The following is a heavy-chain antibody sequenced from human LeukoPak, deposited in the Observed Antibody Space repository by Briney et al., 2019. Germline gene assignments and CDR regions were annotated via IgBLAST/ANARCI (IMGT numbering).Heavy chain of an antibody. CDR1: GYTFTAYY. J-gene: IGHJ3*02. Sequence: ASVKVSCKASGYTFTAYYMHWVRQAPGQGLEWMGWINTNTGSPTYAQGFTGRFVFSLDTSVSTAYLQISSLKAEDTAVYYCAREKKVGRSYYGSGSADIWGQGTMVTVSS. D-gene: IGHD3-10*01. CDR2: INTNTGSP. CDR3: AREKKVGRSYYGSGSADI. V-gene: IGHV7-4-1*02.